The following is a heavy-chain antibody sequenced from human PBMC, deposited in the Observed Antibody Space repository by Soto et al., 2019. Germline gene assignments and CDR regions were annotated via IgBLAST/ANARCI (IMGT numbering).Heavy chain of an antibody. J-gene: IGHJ4*02. CDR1: GDAFNSYA. V-gene: IGHV1-69*06. D-gene: IGHD2-15*01. CDR2: IIPIFDTA. Sequence: GASVKVSCKASGDAFNSYAFNWVRQAPGQGLEWMGGIIPIFDTANYPQKLQGRVTISADKATSTISMELSSLRSEDTAVYYCAREILGYCSGGSCYTDYWAQGTLVTVSS. CDR3: AREILGYCSGGSCYTDY.